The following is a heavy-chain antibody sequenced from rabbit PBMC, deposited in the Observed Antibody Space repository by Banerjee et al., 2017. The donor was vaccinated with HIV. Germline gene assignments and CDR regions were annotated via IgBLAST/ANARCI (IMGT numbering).Heavy chain of an antibody. Sequence: QSLEESGGDLVKPGASLTLTCTASGFSFSNSYWMSWVRQAPGKGLEWIGYIDPIFGSTYYATWVDGRFTISSHNAQNTLYLQLNSLTAADTATYFCARGYDDYDARLDLWGQGTLVTVS. J-gene: IGHJ3*01. V-gene: IGHV1S40*01. CDR3: ARGYDDYDARLDL. CDR1: GFSFSNSYW. D-gene: IGHD2-1*01. CDR2: IDPIFGST.